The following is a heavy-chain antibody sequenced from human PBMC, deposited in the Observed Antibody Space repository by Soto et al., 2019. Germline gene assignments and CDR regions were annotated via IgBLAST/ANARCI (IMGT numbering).Heavy chain of an antibody. CDR1: GDSISSDKW. D-gene: IGHD6-13*01. V-gene: IGHV4-4*02. J-gene: IGHJ4*02. CDR3: ARGERQQQRDY. CDR2: IYHSGST. Sequence: PSETLSLTCAVSGDSISSDKWWSWVRQPPGKGLEWIGEIYHSGSTNYNTSLKSRVIISVDKSKNQFSLKLSSVTDADTAVYYCARGERQQQRDYWGQGTLVTVSS.